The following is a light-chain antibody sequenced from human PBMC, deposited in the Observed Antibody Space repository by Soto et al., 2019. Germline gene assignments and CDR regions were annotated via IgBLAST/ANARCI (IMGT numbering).Light chain of an antibody. Sequence: EIVLTQSPGTLSLSPGERATLSCRASQSVSSSALAWYQQKPGQAPRLLMYGASSRATGIPDRFSGSGSGTDFSLTISRLEPEDFAVYYCQQYGASPYTFGPGTKLEIK. V-gene: IGKV3-20*01. CDR2: GAS. J-gene: IGKJ2*01. CDR1: QSVSSSA. CDR3: QQYGASPYT.